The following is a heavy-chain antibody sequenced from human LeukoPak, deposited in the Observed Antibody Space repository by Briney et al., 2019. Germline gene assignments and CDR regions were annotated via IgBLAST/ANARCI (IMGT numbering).Heavy chain of an antibody. CDR3: ARHPAYCSGDC. V-gene: IGHV1-46*01. Sequence: GASVKVSCKASVYTFTSYFIHWVRQAPGQGLEWMGIINPGTGGTTYAQNFQGRVTMTSDTSTSTAYMELTSLRSDDTAVYYCARHPAYCSGDCWGQGTLVTVSS. J-gene: IGHJ4*02. CDR1: VYTFTSYF. D-gene: IGHD2-15*01. CDR2: INPGTGGT.